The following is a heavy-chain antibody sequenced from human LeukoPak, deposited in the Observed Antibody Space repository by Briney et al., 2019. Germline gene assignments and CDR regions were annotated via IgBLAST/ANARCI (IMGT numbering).Heavy chain of an antibody. CDR2: INPNSGGT. CDR1: GYTFTGYY. D-gene: IGHD3-22*01. J-gene: IGHJ5*02. CDR3: ARDQDYYDSSGYFRFDP. V-gene: IGHV1-2*02. Sequence: ASVKVSCKASGYTFTGYYMHWVRQAPGQGLEWMGWINPNSGGTNYAQKLQGRVTMTRDTSISTAYMELSRLRSDDTAVYYCARDQDYYDSSGYFRFDPWGQGTLVTVSS.